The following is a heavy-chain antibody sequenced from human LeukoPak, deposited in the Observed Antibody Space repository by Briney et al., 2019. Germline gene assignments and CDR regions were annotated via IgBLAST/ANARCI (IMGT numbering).Heavy chain of an antibody. CDR1: GYTFTGYY. CDR3: ARGIYSSSWYPSLKY. V-gene: IGHV1-2*04. CDR2: INPNSGGT. J-gene: IGHJ4*02. D-gene: IGHD6-13*01. Sequence: AASVKVSCKASGYTFTGYYMHWVRQAPGQGLEWMGWINPNSGGTNYAQKFQGWVTMTRDTSISIAYMELSRLRSDDTAVYYCARGIYSSSWYPSLKYWGQGTLVTVSS.